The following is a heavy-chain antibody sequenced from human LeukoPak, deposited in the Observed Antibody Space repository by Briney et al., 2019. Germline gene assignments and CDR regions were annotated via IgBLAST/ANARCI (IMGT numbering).Heavy chain of an antibody. D-gene: IGHD6-13*01. J-gene: IGHJ3*02. V-gene: IGHV4-39*01. CDR1: GRSISSSSYY. CDR3: ASGASWYRAFDI. Sequence: SETLSLTCPVSGRSISSSSYYWGWIRQPPGKGLEWIGSIYYSGSTYYNPSLKSRVTISVDTSKKQFSLKLSSVTAADTAVYYSASGASWYRAFDIWGQGTMVTVSS. CDR2: IYYSGST.